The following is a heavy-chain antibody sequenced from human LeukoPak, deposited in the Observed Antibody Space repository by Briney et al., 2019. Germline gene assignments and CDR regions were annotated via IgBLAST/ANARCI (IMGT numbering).Heavy chain of an antibody. CDR2: TYSSGST. CDR1: SSYY. J-gene: IGHJ4*02. CDR3: ARGVWFGELPYLGY. V-gene: IGHV3-66*01. Sequence: SSYYWGWVRQSPGNGLERVSVTYSSGSTYSADSVKGRFTISRDNSKNTLYLQMNSLRAEDTAVYYCARGVWFGELPYLGYWGQGTLVTVSS. D-gene: IGHD3-10*01.